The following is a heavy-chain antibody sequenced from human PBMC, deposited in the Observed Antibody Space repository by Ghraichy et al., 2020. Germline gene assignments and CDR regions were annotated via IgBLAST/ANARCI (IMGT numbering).Heavy chain of an antibody. V-gene: IGHV3-66*01. D-gene: IGHD5-12*01. CDR1: VVTVSSKF. J-gene: IGHJ4*02. CDR2: IYTGCST. CDR3: GRGSAVATAPEY. Sequence: LSLTCAVSVVTVSSKFMSWVRQAPGKGLEWVSVIYTGCSTHYADSVKGRFTISRDNSKNMLYLQMESLRAEDTAVYYCGRGSAVATAPEYWGQGTLVTVSS.